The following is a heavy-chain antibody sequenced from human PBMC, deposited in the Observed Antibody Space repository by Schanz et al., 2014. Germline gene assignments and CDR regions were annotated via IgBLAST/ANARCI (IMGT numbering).Heavy chain of an antibody. CDR1: GFTFSTYS. CDR3: ARKTDSSGTGDY. CDR2: ISRSSSTI. J-gene: IGHJ4*02. D-gene: IGHD6-19*01. V-gene: IGHV3-48*01. Sequence: EVQLVESGGGLVQPGGSLRLSCAASGFTFSTYSMNWVRQAPGKGLEWVSYISRSSSTIYYADSVKGRFTISRDGSKNTLYLQMNSLRAEDTAVYYCARKTDSSGTGDYWGQGTLVTVSS.